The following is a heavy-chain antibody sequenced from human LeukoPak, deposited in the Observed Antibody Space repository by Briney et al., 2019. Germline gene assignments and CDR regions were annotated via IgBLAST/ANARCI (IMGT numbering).Heavy chain of an antibody. CDR3: ATYPYYDSSGYYGGA. CDR1: GYTFTGYY. V-gene: IGHV1-2*02. D-gene: IGHD3-22*01. CDR2: INPNSGGT. J-gene: IGHJ5*02. Sequence: GASVKVSCEASGYTFTGYYMHWVRQAPGQGLEWMGWINPNSGGTNYAQKFQGRVTMTRDTSISTAYMELSRLRSDDTAVYYCATYPYYDSSGYYGGAWGQGTLVTVSS.